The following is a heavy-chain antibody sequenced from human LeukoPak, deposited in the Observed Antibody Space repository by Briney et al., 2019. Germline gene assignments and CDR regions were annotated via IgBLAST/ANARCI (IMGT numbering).Heavy chain of an antibody. CDR2: ITNSGTYI. J-gene: IGHJ4*02. CDR1: GFTFSRYT. CDR3: ASVDLHATGAWVDY. Sequence: PGGSLRLSCAASGFTFSRYTMNWVRQAPGKGLEWVSSITNSGTYIYYADSVKGRFTISRDNAKNSLYLQMYSLRAEDTAVYYCASVDLHATGAWVDYWGQGTLVTVSP. D-gene: IGHD5-12*01. V-gene: IGHV3-21*01.